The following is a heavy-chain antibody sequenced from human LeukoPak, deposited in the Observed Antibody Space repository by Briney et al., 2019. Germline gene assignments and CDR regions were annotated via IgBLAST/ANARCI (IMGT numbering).Heavy chain of an antibody. CDR3: ARAGYYDSSGYFVYYFDH. J-gene: IGHJ4*02. CDR2: IIPIFGTA. CDR1: GGTFSSYA. V-gene: IGHV1-69*13. D-gene: IGHD3-22*01. Sequence: PVASVKVSCKASGGTFSSYAISWVRQAPGQGLEWMGGIIPIFGTANYAQKFQGRVTITADESTSTAYMELSSLRSEDTAVYYCARAGYYDSSGYFVYYFDHWGQKPVHTVSS.